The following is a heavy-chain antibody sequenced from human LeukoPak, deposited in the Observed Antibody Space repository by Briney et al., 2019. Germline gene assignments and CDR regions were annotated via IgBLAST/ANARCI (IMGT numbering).Heavy chain of an antibody. CDR3: ARDLYYYDSSGPSGLDY. D-gene: IGHD3-22*01. V-gene: IGHV4-39*07. J-gene: IGHJ4*02. Sequence: SETLSLTCTVSGGSISSSGYYWGWIRQPPGKGLEWIGSIYYSGSTYYNPSLKSRVTISVDTSKNQFSLKLSSVTAADTAVYYCARDLYYYDSSGPSGLDYWGQGTLVTVSS. CDR1: GGSISSSGYY. CDR2: IYYSGST.